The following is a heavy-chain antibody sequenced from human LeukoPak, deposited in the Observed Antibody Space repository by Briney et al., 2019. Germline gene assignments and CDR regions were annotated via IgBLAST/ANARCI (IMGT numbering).Heavy chain of an antibody. CDR1: GFTFDDYS. D-gene: IGHD1-1*01. Sequence: GGSLRLSCAASGFTFDDYSIHWVRQAPAKGLEWVSFISWDGVSTYYADSVKGRFTISRDNSKNSLYLQMNSLRTEDTALYYCAKGNAYSDYYMDVWGKGTTVTISS. V-gene: IGHV3-43*01. J-gene: IGHJ6*03. CDR3: AKGNAYSDYYMDV. CDR2: ISWDGVST.